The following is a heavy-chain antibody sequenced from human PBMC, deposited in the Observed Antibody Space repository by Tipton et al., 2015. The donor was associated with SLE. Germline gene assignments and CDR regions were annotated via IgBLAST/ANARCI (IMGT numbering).Heavy chain of an antibody. J-gene: IGHJ4*02. Sequence: TLSLTCTVSGDPINSGGYYWSWFRQPPGKGLEWIGYIYYSGNTYYNPSLKSRLTMSLDTAQNQFSLKLSSVNAADTAVYYCARSIIVVPAFDFWGQGTLVTVSS. CDR2: IYYSGNT. V-gene: IGHV4-31*03. CDR1: GDPINSGGYY. D-gene: IGHD2-2*01. CDR3: ARSIIVVPAFDF.